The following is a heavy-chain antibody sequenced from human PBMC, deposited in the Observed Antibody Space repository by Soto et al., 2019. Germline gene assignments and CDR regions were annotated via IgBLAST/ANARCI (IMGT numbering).Heavy chain of an antibody. Sequence: PGGSLRLSCAASGFTFSSYAMHWVRQAPGKGLEWVAVISYDGSNKYYADSVKGRFTISRDNSKNTLYLQMNSLRAEDTAVYYCARDRRRDTAMPPMRTFDYWGQGTLVTVSS. CDR3: ARDRRRDTAMPPMRTFDY. CDR1: GFTFSSYA. CDR2: ISYDGSNK. J-gene: IGHJ4*02. D-gene: IGHD5-18*01. V-gene: IGHV3-30-3*01.